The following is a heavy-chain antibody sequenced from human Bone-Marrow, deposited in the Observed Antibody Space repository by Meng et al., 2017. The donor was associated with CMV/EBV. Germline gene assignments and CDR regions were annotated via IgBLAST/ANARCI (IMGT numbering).Heavy chain of an antibody. CDR3: AKDVAVAGPYYFDY. D-gene: IGHD6-19*01. CDR1: GFTFDDYA. V-gene: IGHV3-9*03. CDR2: IRWNSGSI. Sequence: SLKISCAASGFTFDDYAMHWVRQAPGKGLEWVSGIRWNSGSIGYADSVKGRFTISRDNAKNSLYLQMNSLRAEDMALYYCAKDVAVAGPYYFDYWGQGTLVTVSS. J-gene: IGHJ4*02.